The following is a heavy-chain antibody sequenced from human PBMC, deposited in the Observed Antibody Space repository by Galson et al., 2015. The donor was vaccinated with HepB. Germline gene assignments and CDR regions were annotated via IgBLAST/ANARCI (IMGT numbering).Heavy chain of an antibody. D-gene: IGHD5-18*01. CDR1: GFGFDTHA. V-gene: IGHV3-23*01. CDR3: AKGYGLFDS. Sequence: SLRLSCAASGFGFDTHAMRWVRQAPGKGLEWISGISGNGDSTFYADSVKGRFTVSRDNSNNMLYLQMNSLRAEDAGLYFCAKGYGLFDSWGQGILATVSS. CDR2: ISGNGDST. J-gene: IGHJ5*01.